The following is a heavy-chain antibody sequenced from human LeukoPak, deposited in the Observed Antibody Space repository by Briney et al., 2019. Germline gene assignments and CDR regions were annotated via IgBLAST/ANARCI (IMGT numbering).Heavy chain of an antibody. Sequence: PGGSLRLSCAASGFTFSSYAMSWVRQAPGKGVGCVSAISGSGGSTYYADSVKGRFTISRDNSKNTLYLQMNSLRAEDTAVYYCAKVGSFDWLVYYFDYWGQGTMVTVSS. V-gene: IGHV3-23*01. CDR2: ISGSGGST. CDR3: AKVGSFDWLVYYFDY. J-gene: IGHJ4*02. D-gene: IGHD3-9*01. CDR1: GFTFSSYA.